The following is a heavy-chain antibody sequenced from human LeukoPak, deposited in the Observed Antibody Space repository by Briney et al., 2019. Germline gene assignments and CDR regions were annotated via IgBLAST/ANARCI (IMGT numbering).Heavy chain of an antibody. V-gene: IGHV3-23*01. CDR1: GFTFSSYA. CDR3: AKDPPWYYDSSGSTDY. D-gene: IGHD3-22*01. J-gene: IGHJ4*02. CDR2: ISGSGGST. Sequence: GGSLRLSCAASGFTFSSYAMSWVRQAPGKGLEWVSAISGSGGSTYYADSVKGRFTTSRDNSKNTLYLQMNSLRAEDTAVYYCAKDPPWYYDSSGSTDYWGQGTLVTVSS.